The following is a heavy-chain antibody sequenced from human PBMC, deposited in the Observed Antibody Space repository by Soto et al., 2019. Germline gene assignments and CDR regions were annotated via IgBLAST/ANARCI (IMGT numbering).Heavy chain of an antibody. CDR1: GFTFTRHG. Sequence: GRLMRVCCAASGFTFTRHGMSWIRQDPGKGLEWVSSISSTTNYIYYGDSMKGRFTISRDNAKNSLYLEMNSLRAEDTAVYYCARESEDLTSNFDYWGQGTLVTVSS. J-gene: IGHJ4*02. V-gene: IGHV3-21*06. CDR2: ISSTTNYI. CDR3: ARESEDLTSNFDY.